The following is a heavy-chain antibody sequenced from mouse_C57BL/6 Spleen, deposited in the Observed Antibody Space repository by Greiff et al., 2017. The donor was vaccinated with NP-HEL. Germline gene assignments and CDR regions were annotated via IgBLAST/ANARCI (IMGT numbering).Heavy chain of an antibody. Sequence: EVMLVESGEGLVKPGGSLKLSCAASGFTFSSYAMSWVRQTPEKRLEWVAYISSGGDYIYYADTVKGRFTISRDNARNTLYLQMSSLKSEDTAMYYCTRVPFYYGNCYAMDYWGQGTSVTVSS. CDR3: TRVPFYYGNCYAMDY. CDR1: GFTFSSYA. V-gene: IGHV5-9-1*02. J-gene: IGHJ4*01. D-gene: IGHD2-1*01. CDR2: ISSGGDYI.